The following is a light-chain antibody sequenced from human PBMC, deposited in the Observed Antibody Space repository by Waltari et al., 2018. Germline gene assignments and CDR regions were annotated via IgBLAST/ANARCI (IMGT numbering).Light chain of an antibody. V-gene: IGKV3-15*01. CDR3: QQYNNWPSWT. J-gene: IGKJ1*01. CDR1: QNVSSY. Sequence: EIVMTQSPATLSVSPGERATLSCSASQNVSSYLAWYQQKPGQAPRLLIYGASTRATGIPARFSGSGSGTEFTLTISSLQSEDFAVYFCQQYNNWPSWTFGQGAKVEIK. CDR2: GAS.